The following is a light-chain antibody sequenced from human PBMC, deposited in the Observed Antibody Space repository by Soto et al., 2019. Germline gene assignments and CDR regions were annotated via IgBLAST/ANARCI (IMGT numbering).Light chain of an antibody. CDR2: AAS. J-gene: IGKJ1*01. V-gene: IGKV1-39*01. CDR3: QQSYSTLWT. CDR1: QSISSY. Sequence: IQMTKSRSSLYTSVGDTVTITCRASQSISSYLNWYQQKPGKAPKLLIYAASSLQSGVPSRFSGSGSGTDFTLTISSLQPEDFATYYCQQSYSTLWTFGQGTKVDIK.